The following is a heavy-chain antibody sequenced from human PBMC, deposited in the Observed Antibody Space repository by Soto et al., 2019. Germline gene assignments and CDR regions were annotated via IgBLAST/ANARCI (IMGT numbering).Heavy chain of an antibody. CDR1: GGTFSTYS. Sequence: QVQLVQSGAEVKKPGSSVKVSCKASGGTFSTYSMFWVRQAPGQGLEWMGRIIPILGIANYVQKFQGRVTITADKSTSTAYMELSSLRSEDTALYYCTIGSWSGEVFDIWGQGTMVTVSS. V-gene: IGHV1-69*02. D-gene: IGHD2-21*01. CDR3: TIGSWSGEVFDI. J-gene: IGHJ3*02. CDR2: IIPILGIA.